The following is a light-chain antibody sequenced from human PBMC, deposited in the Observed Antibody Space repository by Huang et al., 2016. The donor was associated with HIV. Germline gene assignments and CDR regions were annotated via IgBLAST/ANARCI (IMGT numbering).Light chain of an antibody. CDR2: DTS. CDR1: QGISVY. CDR3: QQSYRAPWT. V-gene: IGKV1-39*01. J-gene: IGKJ1*01. Sequence: DIQMTQSPSSLSASVGDRVTITCRASQGISVYLNWYQQKPGKAPKLLIYDTSSLHSGVPSRFSGSGSGTDFTLTINSLQPEDFATYYCQQSYRAPWTFGQGTNVEVK.